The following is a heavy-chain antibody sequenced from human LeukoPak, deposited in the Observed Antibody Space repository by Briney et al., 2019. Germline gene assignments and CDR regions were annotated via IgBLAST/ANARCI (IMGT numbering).Heavy chain of an antibody. CDR1: GGTFISYA. J-gene: IGHJ5*02. CDR2: IIPIFGTA. CDR3: ARSFGYCSGGSCYDPRTLQINWFDP. Sequence: ASVKVSCKASGGTFISYAISWVRQAPGQGLEWMGGIIPIFGTANYAQKFQGRVTITADESTSTAYMELSSLRSEDTAVYYCARSFGYCSGGSCYDPRTLQINWFDPWGQGTLVTVSS. V-gene: IGHV1-69*13. D-gene: IGHD2-15*01.